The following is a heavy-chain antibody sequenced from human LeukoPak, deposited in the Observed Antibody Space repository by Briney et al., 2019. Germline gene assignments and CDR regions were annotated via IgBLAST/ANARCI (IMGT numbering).Heavy chain of an antibody. V-gene: IGHV3-30*18. J-gene: IGHJ4*02. CDR3: AKDVRAVAGPDY. CDR1: GFTFSSYG. D-gene: IGHD6-19*01. CDR2: ISYDGSNK. Sequence: GGSLRLSCAASGFTFSSYGMHWVRQAPGKGLEWVAVISYDGSNKYYADSVKGRFTISRDNSKNTLYLQMNSLRAEDTAVYYCAKDVRAVAGPDYWGQGTLVTVSS.